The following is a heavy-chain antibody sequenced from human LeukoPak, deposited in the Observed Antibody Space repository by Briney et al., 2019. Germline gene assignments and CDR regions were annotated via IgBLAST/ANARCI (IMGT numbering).Heavy chain of an antibody. V-gene: IGHV3-9*01. CDR2: ISWNTGST. CDR1: GFIFDDYA. J-gene: IGHJ5*01. D-gene: IGHD3-10*01. CDR3: AKGGDFYGSGSYPNNWFDS. Sequence: GRSLRLSCAASGFIFDDYAMHWVRQTAEKGLEWVSGISWNTGSTGYADSVKGRFTISRDNAKNSLYLQMNSLRTEDTALYYCAKGGDFYGSGSYPNNWFDSWGQGTQVTVSS.